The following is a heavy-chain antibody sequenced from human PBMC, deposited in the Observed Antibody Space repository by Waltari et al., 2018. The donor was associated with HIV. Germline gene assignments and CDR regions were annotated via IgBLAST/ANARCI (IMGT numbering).Heavy chain of an antibody. Sequence: VQLVESGGGLIQPGGSLRLSCVASGVSVTTNYMSWVRQAPGKGLEWVSMAYNDGTTHYADSVRGRFSIARDNSQNTLFLQMNSPRVDDTAVYYCARWTGTYYDSWGQGTLVTVSS. CDR1: GVSVTTNY. CDR2: AYNDGTT. CDR3: ARWTGTYYDS. D-gene: IGHD3-10*01. V-gene: IGHV3-53*01. J-gene: IGHJ4*02.